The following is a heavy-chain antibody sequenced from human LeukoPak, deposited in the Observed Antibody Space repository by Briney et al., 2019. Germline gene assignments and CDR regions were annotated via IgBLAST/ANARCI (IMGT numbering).Heavy chain of an antibody. V-gene: IGHV1-8*01. CDR2: MNPNNSDI. Sequence: GASVKVSCKASGYTFTSYHINWVRQATGQGLGWVGWMNPNNSDIGYAQKFQGRVTMTRNTSIGTAYMELSSLRSEDTAIYYCVRVPPGTTIYAYWGQGTLVTVSS. D-gene: IGHD1-14*01. J-gene: IGHJ4*02. CDR3: VRVPPGTTIYAY. CDR1: GYTFTSYH.